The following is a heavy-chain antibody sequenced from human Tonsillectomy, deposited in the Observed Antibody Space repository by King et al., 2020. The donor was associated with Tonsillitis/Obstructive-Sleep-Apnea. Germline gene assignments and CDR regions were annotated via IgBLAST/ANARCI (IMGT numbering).Heavy chain of an antibody. CDR3: TTDLG. V-gene: IGHV3-15*07. J-gene: IGHJ4*02. CDR1: GFTFTNAW. CDR2: IKTQADGVTT. Sequence: VQLVESGGGLVKPGGSLRLSCAASGFTFTNAWMNWVRQAPGKGLEWVGRIKTQADGVTTDYAEPVKGRFTISRDDSKNMVYLLMNSLKTEDTAVYYCTTDLGWGQGTLVTVSS.